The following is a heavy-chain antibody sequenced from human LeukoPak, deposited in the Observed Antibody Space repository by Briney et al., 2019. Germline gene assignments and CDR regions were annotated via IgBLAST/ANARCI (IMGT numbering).Heavy chain of an antibody. J-gene: IGHJ3*02. Sequence: GGSLRLSCAASGFTFSSYWMHWVRQAPGKGLEWVSSISSSSSYVYYADSVKGRFTISRDNAKNSLYLQMNSLRAEDTAVYYCASEYSSSYDAFDIWGQGTMVTVSS. D-gene: IGHD6-6*01. CDR2: ISSSSSYV. CDR1: GFTFSSYW. V-gene: IGHV3-21*01. CDR3: ASEYSSSYDAFDI.